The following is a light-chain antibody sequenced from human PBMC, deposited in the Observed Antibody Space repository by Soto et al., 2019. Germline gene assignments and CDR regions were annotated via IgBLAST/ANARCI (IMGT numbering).Light chain of an antibody. CDR3: AVWDDSLNGVV. Sequence: QAVVTQPPSASGTPGQRVTISCSGSSSNIGGNAVNWYQQLPGTAPKVLIHSNNQRPSGVPDRFSGSKSGTSASLAISGLQSEDEADYYCAVWDDSLNGVVFGGGTKVTVL. J-gene: IGLJ2*01. V-gene: IGLV1-44*01. CDR1: SSNIGGNA. CDR2: SNN.